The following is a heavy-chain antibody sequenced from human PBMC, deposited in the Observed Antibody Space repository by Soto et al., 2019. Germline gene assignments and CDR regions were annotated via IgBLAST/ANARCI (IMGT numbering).Heavy chain of an antibody. V-gene: IGHV3-9*01. CDR3: AKDPLPLSVVAVAGDFDY. CDR1: GFTLDDYA. Sequence: GGSLRLSCAASGFTLDDYAMHWVRQAPGKGLEWVSGISWNSGSIGYADSVKGRFTISRDNAKNSLYLQMNSLRAEDTALYYCAKDPLPLSVVAVAGDFDYWGQGTLVTVSS. D-gene: IGHD6-19*01. CDR2: ISWNSGSI. J-gene: IGHJ4*02.